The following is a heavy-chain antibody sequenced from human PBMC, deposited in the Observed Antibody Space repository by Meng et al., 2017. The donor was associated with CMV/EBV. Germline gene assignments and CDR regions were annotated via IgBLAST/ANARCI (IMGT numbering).Heavy chain of an antibody. CDR3: ARTIEARGAFDI. V-gene: IGHV3-30-3*01. Sequence: WPAYGLRLSRYTRHGVSQATGEGREGVAIISYGGSNKNYADSGKGRFTISRDNSKNTLYLKMNGLRAEDTAVYYCARTIEARGAFDIWGQGTMVTVS. CDR2: ISYGGSNK. CDR1: GLRLSRYT. D-gene: IGHD6-6*01. J-gene: IGHJ3*02.